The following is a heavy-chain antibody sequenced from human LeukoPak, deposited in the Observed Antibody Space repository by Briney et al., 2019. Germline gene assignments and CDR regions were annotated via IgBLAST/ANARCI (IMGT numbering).Heavy chain of an antibody. V-gene: IGHV3-23*01. D-gene: IGHD3-10*01. J-gene: IGHJ4*02. CDR3: AARAGGFRHFDY. CDR1: GFTFSTYD. Sequence: PGGSLRLSCAASGFTFSTYDMSWVRQAPGKGLEWVSGISDSGGTTDYVDSVKGRFTVSRDNSKNTVYLQMNSLRADDTAVYYCAARAGGFRHFDYWGQGTPVTVSS. CDR2: ISDSGGTT.